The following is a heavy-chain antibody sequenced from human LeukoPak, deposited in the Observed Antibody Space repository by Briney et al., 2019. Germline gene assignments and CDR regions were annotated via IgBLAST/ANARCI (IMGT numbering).Heavy chain of an antibody. CDR1: GGTFSSYA. V-gene: IGHV1-69*06. CDR3: ARDSGADIVVVPAASDY. Sequence: SVKVSCKASGGTFSSYAISWVRQAPGQGLEWMGGIIPIFGTANYAQKFQGRVTITADKSTSTAYMELSSLRSEDTAVYYCARDSGADIVVVPAASDYWGQGTPVTVSS. J-gene: IGHJ4*02. CDR2: IIPIFGTA. D-gene: IGHD2-2*01.